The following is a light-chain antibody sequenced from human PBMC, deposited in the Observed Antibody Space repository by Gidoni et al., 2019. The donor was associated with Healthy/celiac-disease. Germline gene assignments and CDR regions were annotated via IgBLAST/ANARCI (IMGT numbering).Light chain of an antibody. CDR3: QQYGSSRGFT. J-gene: IGKJ3*01. Sequence: EIALTQSPGTLFLSPGERATLSCRASQSVSSSYLAWYQQKPGQAPRLLIYGASSRATGIPDRFSGSGSGTDFTLTISRLEPEDFAVYYCQQYGSSRGFTFGPGTKVDIK. CDR2: GAS. CDR1: QSVSSSY. V-gene: IGKV3-20*01.